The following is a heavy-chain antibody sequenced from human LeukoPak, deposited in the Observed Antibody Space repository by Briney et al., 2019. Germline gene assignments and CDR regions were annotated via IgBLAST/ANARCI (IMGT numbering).Heavy chain of an antibody. CDR3: VSFYETY. Sequence: GGSLRLSCAASGFTVNSNYMIWVRQVPGKGLVWVSHINSDGSWTSYADSVKGRFTISKDNAKNTVYLQMNSLRAEDTAVYYCVSFYETYWGRGTLVTVSS. CDR1: GFTVNSNY. J-gene: IGHJ4*02. CDR2: INSDGSWT. V-gene: IGHV3-74*01. D-gene: IGHD2/OR15-2a*01.